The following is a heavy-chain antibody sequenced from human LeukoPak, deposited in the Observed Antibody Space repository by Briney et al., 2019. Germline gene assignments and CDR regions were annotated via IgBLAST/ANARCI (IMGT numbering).Heavy chain of an antibody. CDR1: GGSISSGGYS. CDR3: ARGRSNYYDSSGYTFLDY. D-gene: IGHD3-22*01. CDR2: IYHSGST. Sequence: SETLSLTCAVSGGSISSGGYSWSWIRQPPGKGLEWIGYIYHSGSTYYNPSLKSRVTISVDRSKNQFSLKLSSVTAADTAVYYCARGRSNYYDSSGYTFLDYWGQGTLVTVSS. J-gene: IGHJ4*02. V-gene: IGHV4-30-2*01.